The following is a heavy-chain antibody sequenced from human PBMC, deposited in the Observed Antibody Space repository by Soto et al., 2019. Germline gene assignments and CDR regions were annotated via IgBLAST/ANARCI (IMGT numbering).Heavy chain of an antibody. V-gene: IGHV1-2*02. CDR2: IAPTSGGT. Sequence: ASVKVSCKASGYTFTDYYIHWVRQAPGQGLEWMGWIAPTSGGTSYAQKFHGRVTITRDTSMTTAYMELYMLNSDDTAVYYCAMDLGVPGQPNPFDYWDKRALVTVSS. J-gene: IGHJ4*02. D-gene: IGHD3-10*01. CDR3: AMDLGVPGQPNPFDY. CDR1: GYTFTDYY.